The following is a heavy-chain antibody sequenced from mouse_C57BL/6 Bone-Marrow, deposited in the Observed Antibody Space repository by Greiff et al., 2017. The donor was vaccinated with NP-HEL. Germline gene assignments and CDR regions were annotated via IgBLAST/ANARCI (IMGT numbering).Heavy chain of an antibody. CDR1: GYTFTDYY. J-gene: IGHJ2*01. V-gene: IGHV1-26*01. CDR2: INPNNGGT. Sequence: VQLQQSGPELVKPGASVKISCKASGYTFTDYYMNWVKQSHGKSLEWIGDINPNNGGTSYNQKFKGKATLTVDKSSSTAYMELRSLTSEDSAVYYSARATSVVDYFGYWGQGTTLTVSS. D-gene: IGHD1-1*01. CDR3: ARATSVVDYFGY.